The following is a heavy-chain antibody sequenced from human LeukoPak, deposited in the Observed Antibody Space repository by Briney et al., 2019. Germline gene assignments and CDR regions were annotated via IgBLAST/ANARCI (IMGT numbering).Heavy chain of an antibody. Sequence: GGSLRLSCAASGFTFSSYEMNWVRQAPGKGLEWVSSISSGSSYIYYADSVKGRFTISRDNAKNSLYLQMNSLRAEDTAVYYCAREVRGIDRSLDYWGQGTLVTVSS. CDR1: GFTFSSYE. V-gene: IGHV3-21*01. D-gene: IGHD2/OR15-2a*01. CDR2: ISSGSSYI. J-gene: IGHJ4*02. CDR3: AREVRGIDRSLDY.